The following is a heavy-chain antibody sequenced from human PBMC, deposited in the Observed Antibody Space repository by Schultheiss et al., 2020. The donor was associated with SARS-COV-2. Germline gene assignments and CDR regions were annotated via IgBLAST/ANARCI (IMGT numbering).Heavy chain of an antibody. CDR2: IYYSGST. D-gene: IGHD3-16*02. Sequence: SETLSLTCTVSGGSISSYYWSWIRQPPGKGLEWIGYIYYSGSTYYNPSLKSRVTISVDTSKNQFSLKLSSVTAADTAVYYCARGRRGMITFGGVIVNWFDPWGQGTLVTVSS. CDR1: GGSISSYY. V-gene: IGHV4-59*08. CDR3: ARGRRGMITFGGVIVNWFDP. J-gene: IGHJ5*02.